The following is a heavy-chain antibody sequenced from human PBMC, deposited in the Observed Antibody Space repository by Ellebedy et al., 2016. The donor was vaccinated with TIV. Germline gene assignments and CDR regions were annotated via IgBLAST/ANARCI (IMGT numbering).Heavy chain of an antibody. V-gene: IGHV3-48*01. D-gene: IGHD6-19*01. Sequence: PGGSLRLSCAASGFTFSSYSMNWVRQAPGKGLEWVSYISSSSSTIYYADSVKGRFTISRDNAKNSLYLQMHSLRAEDTAVYYCARAKYNNGWYYFDYWGQGTLVTVSS. CDR3: ARAKYNNGWYYFDY. CDR2: ISSSSSTI. CDR1: GFTFSSYS. J-gene: IGHJ4*02.